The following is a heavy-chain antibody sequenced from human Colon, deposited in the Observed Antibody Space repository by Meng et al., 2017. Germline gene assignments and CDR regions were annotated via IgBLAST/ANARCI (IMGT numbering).Heavy chain of an antibody. CDR3: ARLIAGWPFYFDY. CDR2: MFHSGTT. D-gene: IGHD6-19*01. Sequence: VQQRAAGPRLWRPLGTLALQCNVSGGSVSSGRHYWSWIRQPPGKGLEWIGYMFHSGTTKYNPSLKSRVSMSVDTTKNQFYLKLTSVTVADTAVFYCARLIAGWPFYFDYWGQGILVTVSS. J-gene: IGHJ4*02. CDR1: GGSVSSGRHY. V-gene: IGHV4-61*01.